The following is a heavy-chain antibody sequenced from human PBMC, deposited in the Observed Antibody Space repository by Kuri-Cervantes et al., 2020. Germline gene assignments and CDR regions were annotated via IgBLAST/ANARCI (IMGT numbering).Heavy chain of an antibody. J-gene: IGHJ3*02. D-gene: IGHD1-26*01. CDR2: IKPDGSEK. Sequence: GGSLRLSCAASAFTFTDFWMSWVRQAPGKGLECVATIKPDGSEKYYVDSVKGRFTVSRDNAKNSLYLQMNSLRAEDMAVYYCARDSLLRGFDIWGQGTMVTVSS. CDR3: ARDSLLRGFDI. CDR1: AFTFTDFW. V-gene: IGHV3-7*04.